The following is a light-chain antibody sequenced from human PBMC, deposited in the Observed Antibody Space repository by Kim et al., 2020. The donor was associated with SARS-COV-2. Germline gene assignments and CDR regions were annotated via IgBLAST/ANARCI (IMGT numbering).Light chain of an antibody. Sequence: LSPGERATRACGASQSVRTTDVAWGEQEPGQAPRLLIYGASSRATGIPDRFSGSGSGTDFTLTISRLEPEDCAVYYCQQYDTSVTFGPGTKVEI. CDR2: GAS. CDR3: QQYDTSVT. CDR1: QSVRTTD. J-gene: IGKJ3*01. V-gene: IGKV3-20*01.